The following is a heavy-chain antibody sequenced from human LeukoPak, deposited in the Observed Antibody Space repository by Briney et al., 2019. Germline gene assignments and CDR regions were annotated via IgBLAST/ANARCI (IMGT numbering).Heavy chain of an antibody. J-gene: IGHJ4*02. CDR2: ISAYNGNT. Sequence: ASVKVSCKASGYTFTSYGISWVRQAPGQGREWMGWISAYNGNTNYAQKLQGRVTMTTDTSTSTAYMELRSLRSDDTAVYYCARVGTAMVLYGPYYFDYWGQGTLVTVSS. D-gene: IGHD5-18*01. CDR1: GYTFTSYG. V-gene: IGHV1-18*01. CDR3: ARVGTAMVLYGPYYFDY.